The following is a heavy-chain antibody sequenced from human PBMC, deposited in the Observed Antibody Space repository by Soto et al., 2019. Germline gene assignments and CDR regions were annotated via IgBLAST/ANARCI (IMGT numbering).Heavy chain of an antibody. CDR1: GGSISSGDYY. CDR2: IYYSGST. D-gene: IGHD2-2*01. CDR3: ARDRGRGYCSSTSCYSNWFDP. Sequence: QVQLQESGPGLVKPSQTLSLTCTVSGGSISSGDYYWSWIRQPPGKGLEWIGYIYYSGSTYYNPSLKSRVTISVDTSKNQFSLKLSSVTAADTAVYYCARDRGRGYCSSTSCYSNWFDPWGQGTLVTVSP. J-gene: IGHJ5*02. V-gene: IGHV4-30-4*01.